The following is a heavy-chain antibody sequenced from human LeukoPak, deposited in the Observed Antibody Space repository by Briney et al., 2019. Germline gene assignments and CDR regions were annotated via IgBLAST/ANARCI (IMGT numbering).Heavy chain of an antibody. D-gene: IGHD2-8*01. CDR2: ISYDGSNK. J-gene: IGHJ4*02. Sequence: SGGSLRLSCAASGFTFSSSGMHWVRRAPGKGLEWVAVISYDGSNKYYADSVKGRFTFSRDNSKNTLYLQMNSLRAEDTAVYYCAKEYCSNSVCHSLDYWGQGTLVTVSS. CDR1: GFTFSSSG. V-gene: IGHV3-30*18. CDR3: AKEYCSNSVCHSLDY.